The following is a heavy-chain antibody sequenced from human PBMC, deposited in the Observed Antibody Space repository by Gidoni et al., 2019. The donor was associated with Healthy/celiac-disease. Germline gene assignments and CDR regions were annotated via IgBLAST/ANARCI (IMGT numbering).Heavy chain of an antibody. CDR2: IYYSGGT. CDR1: GGSISSSSYY. D-gene: IGHD6-13*01. V-gene: IGHV4-39*01. J-gene: IGHJ3*02. CDR3: ARFIAKDAFDI. Sequence: QLQLQESGPGLVKPSETLSLTCTVSGGSISSSSYYWGWIRQHPGKGLEWIGSIYYSGGTYYNPSLKSRVTISVDTSKNQFALKLSSVTAADTAVYYCARFIAKDAFDIWGQGTMVTVSS.